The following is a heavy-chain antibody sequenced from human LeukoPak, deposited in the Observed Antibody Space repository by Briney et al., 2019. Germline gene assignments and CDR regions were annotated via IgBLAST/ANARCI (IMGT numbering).Heavy chain of an antibody. CDR1: GGSFSGYY. CDR3: ARDQMSYGSLDP. CDR2: INHSGST. D-gene: IGHD5-18*01. Sequence: SETLSLTCAVYGGSFSGYYWSWIRQPPGKGLEGIGEINHSGSTNYNPSLKSRVTISIDTSKNQFSLKLSSVTAADTAVYYCARDQMSYGSLDPWGQGTLVTVSS. V-gene: IGHV4-34*01. J-gene: IGHJ5*02.